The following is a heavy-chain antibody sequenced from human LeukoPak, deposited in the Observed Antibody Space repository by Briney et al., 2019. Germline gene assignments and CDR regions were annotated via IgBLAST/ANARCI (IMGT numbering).Heavy chain of an antibody. CDR2: IYHSGST. Sequence: SETLSLTCTVSTGSIGSYYWTWIRQPPGKGLEWIGSIYHSGSTYYNPSLKSRVTISVDTSKNQFSLKLSSVTAADTAVYYCARVDGYNSLYFDYWGQGTLVTVSS. CDR3: ARVDGYNSLYFDY. J-gene: IGHJ4*02. D-gene: IGHD5-24*01. CDR1: TGSIGSYY. V-gene: IGHV4-38-2*02.